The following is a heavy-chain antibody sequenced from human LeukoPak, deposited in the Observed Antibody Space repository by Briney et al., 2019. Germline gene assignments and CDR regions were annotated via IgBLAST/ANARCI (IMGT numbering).Heavy chain of an antibody. D-gene: IGHD3-10*01. CDR3: ARVLNKLLWFGELTSPPRY. CDR2: ISAYNGNT. Sequence: PGGSLRLSCAASGFTFTSYGISWVRQAPGQGLEWMGWISAYNGNTNYAQKLQGRVTMTTDTSTSTAYMELRSLRSDDTAVYYCARVLNKLLWFGELTSPPRYWGQGTLVTVSS. V-gene: IGHV1-18*01. J-gene: IGHJ4*02. CDR1: GFTFTSYG.